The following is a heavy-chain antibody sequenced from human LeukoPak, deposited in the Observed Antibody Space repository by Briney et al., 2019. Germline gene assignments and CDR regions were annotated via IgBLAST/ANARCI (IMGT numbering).Heavy chain of an antibody. CDR3: ARSSITIFGVVIIPGFDY. Sequence: SETLSLTCTVSGGSISSYYWSWIRQPPGKGLEWIGYIYYSGSTNYNPSLKSRVTISVDTSKNQFSLKLSSVTAADTAVYYCARSSITIFGVVIIPGFDYWGQGTLVTVSS. V-gene: IGHV4-59*08. CDR1: GGSISSYY. CDR2: IYYSGST. D-gene: IGHD3-3*01. J-gene: IGHJ4*02.